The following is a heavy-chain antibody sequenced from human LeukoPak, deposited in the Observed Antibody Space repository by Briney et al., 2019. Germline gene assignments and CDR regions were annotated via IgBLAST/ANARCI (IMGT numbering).Heavy chain of an antibody. V-gene: IGHV3-30*18. CDR2: ISYDGRNK. Sequence: GGSLRLSCAASGFTFSSYGIHWVRQAPAKGLEWVAVISYDGRNKYYADSVKGRFTISRDNSKNTVYLQMDSLRAEDTAVYYCAKDRITMIVVVPFYGMDVWGQGTTVTVSS. CDR3: AKDRITMIVVVPFYGMDV. J-gene: IGHJ6*02. D-gene: IGHD3-22*01. CDR1: GFTFSSYG.